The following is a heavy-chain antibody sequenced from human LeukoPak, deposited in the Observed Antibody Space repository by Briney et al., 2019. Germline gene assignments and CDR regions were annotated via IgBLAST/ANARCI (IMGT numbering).Heavy chain of an antibody. D-gene: IGHD3-10*01. CDR1: GGSISSGDYY. V-gene: IGHV4-30-4*08. CDR3: ARGLQEYDYYGSGSGDFDY. Sequence: PSETLSLTCTVSGGSISSGDYYWSWIRQPPGKGLEWIGYIYYSGSTYYNPSLKSRVTISVDTSKNQFSLKLSSVTAADTAVYYCARGLQEYDYYGSGSGDFDYWGQGTLVTVSS. J-gene: IGHJ4*02. CDR2: IYYSGST.